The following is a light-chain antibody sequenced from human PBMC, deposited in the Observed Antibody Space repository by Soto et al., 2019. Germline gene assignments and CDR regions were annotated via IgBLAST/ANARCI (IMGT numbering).Light chain of an antibody. V-gene: IGLV2-8*01. Sequence: QSALTQPPSASGSPGQSVTISCTGTSSDVGGYNHDSWYQQHPGKVPKVIIYEVSQRPSGVPDRFSGSKSGNTASLTVSGLQAEDEADYYCSSYADTNTFSWVFGGGTKVTVL. CDR1: SSDVGGYNH. CDR2: EVS. CDR3: SSYADTNTFSWV. J-gene: IGLJ3*02.